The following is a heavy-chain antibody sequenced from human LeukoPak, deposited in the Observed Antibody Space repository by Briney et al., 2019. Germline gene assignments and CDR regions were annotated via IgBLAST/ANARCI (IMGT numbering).Heavy chain of an antibody. Sequence: TSETLSLTCSVSGDSIRHFSWTWIRQSPGKGLEWIGYIYYSGSTNYNPSLRSRVTMSVDLSKNLFSLKLGSVTAADTAVYYCARQQYYGDYGMDVWGQGTTVTVSS. CDR1: GDSIRHFS. CDR2: IYYSGST. J-gene: IGHJ6*02. CDR3: ARQQYYGDYGMDV. V-gene: IGHV4-59*01. D-gene: IGHD4-17*01.